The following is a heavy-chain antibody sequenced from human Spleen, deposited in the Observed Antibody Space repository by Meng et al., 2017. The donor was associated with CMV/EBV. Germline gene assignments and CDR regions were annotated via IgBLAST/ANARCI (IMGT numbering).Heavy chain of an antibody. CDR3: ARSGLEWLFEVSYPMDV. CDR2: INPNNGGT. V-gene: IGHV1-2*02. J-gene: IGHJ6*02. D-gene: IGHD3-3*01. CDR1: RYSFTGYY. Sequence: ASVKVSCKGSRYSFTGYYIHWVRQAPGQGLEWMGWINPNNGGTKSAQKFQGRVTMTRDTSVSTAYMELSRLRSDDTAVYYCARSGLEWLFEVSYPMDVWGQGTTVTVSS.